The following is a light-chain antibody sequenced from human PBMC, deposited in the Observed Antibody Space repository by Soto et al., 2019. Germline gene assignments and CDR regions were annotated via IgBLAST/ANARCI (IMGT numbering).Light chain of an antibody. J-gene: IGLJ1*01. CDR3: QTWGPGFYV. V-gene: IGLV4-69*01. Sequence: QAVVTQSPSASASLGASVKLTCTLSSGHSSYAIAWHQQQPEKGPRHLLNLNSDGSHTKGDGIPDRFSGSSSGAERYLTISSLQSEDEDDYYCQTWGPGFYVFGTGTKLTVL. CDR1: SGHSSYA. CDR2: LNSDGSH.